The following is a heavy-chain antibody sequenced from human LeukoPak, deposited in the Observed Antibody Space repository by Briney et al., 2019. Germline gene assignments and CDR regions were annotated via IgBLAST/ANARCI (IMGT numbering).Heavy chain of an antibody. V-gene: IGHV3-23*01. CDR3: ASGGSVFAFFFDY. J-gene: IGHJ4*02. CDR1: GFIFSNYD. Sequence: GGSLRLSYAASGFIFSNYDMTWARLTPGKGLEWVSAINGSGCTTYSTDSVKGRFTISRDSSTNTLYLQLSSLRAEDTASYYCASGGSVFAFFFDYWGQGTLVTASS. D-gene: IGHD3-16*01. CDR2: INGSGCTT.